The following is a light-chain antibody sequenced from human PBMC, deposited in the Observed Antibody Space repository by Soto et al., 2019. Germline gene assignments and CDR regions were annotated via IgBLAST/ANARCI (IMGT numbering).Light chain of an antibody. J-gene: IGLJ2*01. CDR3: QAWDSSTAV. CDR2: DVS. Sequence: QSALTQPRSVSGSPGQSVTISCTGTSSDVGGYNYVSWYQQHPGKAPKLMIYDVSKRPSGVPDRFSGSNSGNTATLTISGTQAMDEADYYCQAWDSSTAVFGGGTKLTVL. V-gene: IGLV2-11*01. CDR1: SSDVGGYNY.